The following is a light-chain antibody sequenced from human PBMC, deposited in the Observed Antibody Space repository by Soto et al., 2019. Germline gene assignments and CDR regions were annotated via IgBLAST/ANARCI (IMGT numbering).Light chain of an antibody. CDR3: QQYYTTPYT. V-gene: IGKV4-1*01. CDR2: WTS. CDR1: QSLFNAYYNRSP. Sequence: DIVMTQSPDSLPVSLGERATTNCKSSQSLFNAYYNRSPLAWYQVKPGQPPRLLIYWTSTRASGVADRFSGSGSGTDFTLTISGLQAEDVAVYYCQQYYTTPYTFGQGTKLEIK. J-gene: IGKJ2*01.